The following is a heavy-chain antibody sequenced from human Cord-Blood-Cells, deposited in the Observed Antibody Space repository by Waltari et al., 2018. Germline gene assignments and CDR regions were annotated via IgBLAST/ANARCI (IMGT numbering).Heavy chain of an antibody. CDR1: GFTFSSYS. V-gene: IGHV3-48*02. J-gene: IGHJ5*02. Sequence: GQLVESGGSLVQPGGSLRLSCAASGFTFSSYSMNWVRPALGKGLEWVSYISSSSSTIYYADSVKGRFTISRDNAKNSLYLQMNSLRDEDTAVYYCAREKASSSLYWFDPWGQGTLVTVSS. CDR2: ISSSSSTI. D-gene: IGHD6-13*01. CDR3: AREKASSSLYWFDP.